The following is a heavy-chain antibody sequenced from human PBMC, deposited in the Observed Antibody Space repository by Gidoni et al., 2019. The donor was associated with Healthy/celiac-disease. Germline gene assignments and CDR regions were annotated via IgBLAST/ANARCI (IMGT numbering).Heavy chain of an antibody. CDR3: ARDSDPGDAFDI. Sequence: QVQLVESGGGVVQPGRSLRLSCAASGFTFSSYGMHWVRQAPGKGLEWVAVIWYDGSNKYYADSVKGLFTISRDNSNNTLYLQMNSLRAEDTSVYYCARDSDPGDAFDIWGQGTMVTVSS. CDR2: IWYDGSNK. CDR1: GFTFSSYG. J-gene: IGHJ3*02. V-gene: IGHV3-33*01. D-gene: IGHD3-10*01.